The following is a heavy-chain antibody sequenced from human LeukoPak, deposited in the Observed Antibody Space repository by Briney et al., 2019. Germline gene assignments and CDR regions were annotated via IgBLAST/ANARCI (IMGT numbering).Heavy chain of an antibody. V-gene: IGHV3-30*02. CDR1: GFTLRTYG. CDR3: AKVIGGSSFWYARGFDY. CDR2: IRKDESNK. J-gene: IGHJ4*02. D-gene: IGHD2-15*01. Sequence: PGGSLRLSCAASGFTLRTYGMHWVRQAQGKGLGWVAFIRKDESNKYYADSVKGRFTISRDNSKNTLYLQMNSLRPEDTAVYFCAKVIGGSSFWYARGFDYWGQGTLVTVSS.